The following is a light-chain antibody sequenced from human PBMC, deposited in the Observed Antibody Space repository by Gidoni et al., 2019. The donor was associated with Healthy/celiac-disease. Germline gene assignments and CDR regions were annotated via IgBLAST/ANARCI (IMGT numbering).Light chain of an antibody. CDR3: QQSYSTPGT. CDR1: QSISSY. CDR2: AAS. J-gene: IGKJ1*01. V-gene: IGKV1-39*01. Sequence: DIQMTQSPSSLSAAVGDRVTITCRASQSISSYLNWYQQKPGKAPKLLIYAASRLQLGVPSRFSGRGSGTDFTLTISSLQPEDFATYYCQQSYSTPGTFXQXTKVEIK.